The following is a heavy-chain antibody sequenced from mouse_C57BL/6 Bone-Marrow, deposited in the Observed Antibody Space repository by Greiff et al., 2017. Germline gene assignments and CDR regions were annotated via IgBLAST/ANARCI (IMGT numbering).Heavy chain of an antibody. Sequence: QVQLKQPGAELVRPGSSVKLSCKASGYTFTSYWMDWVKQRPGQGLEWIGNIYPSDSETHYNQKFKDKATLTVDKSSSTAYMQLSSLTSEDSAVYYCARRGITTVYYFDYWGQGTTLTVSS. J-gene: IGHJ2*01. CDR3: ARRGITTVYYFDY. V-gene: IGHV1-61*01. D-gene: IGHD1-1*01. CDR2: IYPSDSET. CDR1: GYTFTSYW.